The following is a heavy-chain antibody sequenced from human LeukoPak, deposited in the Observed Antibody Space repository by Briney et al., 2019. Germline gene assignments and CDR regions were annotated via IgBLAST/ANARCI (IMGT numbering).Heavy chain of an antibody. V-gene: IGHV3-7*01. J-gene: IGHJ4*02. Sequence: GGSLRLSCAASGFTFNSYWMSWVRQAPGKGLEWVANIKQDGSEKYYVDSVKGRLTISRDNAKNSLYLEMNSLGVEDTAVYYCARERGYGSGRYYKSLFDYWGQGTLVTVSS. CDR3: ARERGYGSGRYYKSLFDY. CDR1: GFTFNSYW. D-gene: IGHD3-10*01. CDR2: IKQDGSEK.